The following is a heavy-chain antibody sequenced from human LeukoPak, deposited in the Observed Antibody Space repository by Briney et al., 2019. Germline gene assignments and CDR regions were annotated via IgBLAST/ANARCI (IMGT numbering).Heavy chain of an antibody. J-gene: IGHJ4*02. CDR2: IYYTGSTGST. D-gene: IGHD2-15*01. CDR1: GGSINNYY. V-gene: IGHV4-59*01. Sequence: SETLSLTCTVSGGSINNYYWSWIRQPPGKGLEWIGYIYYTGSTGSTSYNPSLKSRVTISVDTSKNQFSLQLSSVTAADTAVYYCARLGYCSGGSCYHRTSTVDYWGQGTLITVSS. CDR3: ARLGYCSGGSCYHRTSTVDY.